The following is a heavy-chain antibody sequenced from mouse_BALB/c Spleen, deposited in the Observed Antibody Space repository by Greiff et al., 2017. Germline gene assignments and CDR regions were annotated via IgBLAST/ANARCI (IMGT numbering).Heavy chain of an antibody. J-gene: IGHJ3*01. CDR2: ISSGGST. V-gene: IGHV5-6-5*01. Sequence: EVKLEESGGGLVKPGGSLKLSCAASGFTFSSYAMSWVRQTPEKRLEWVASISSGGSTYYPDSVKGRFTISRDNARNILYLQMSSLRSEDTAMYYCARDYGSSYEFAYWGQGTLVTVSA. CDR1: GFTFSSYA. CDR3: ARDYGSSYEFAY. D-gene: IGHD1-1*01.